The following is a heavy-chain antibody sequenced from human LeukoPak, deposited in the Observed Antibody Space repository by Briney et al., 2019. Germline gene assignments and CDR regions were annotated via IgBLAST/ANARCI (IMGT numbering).Heavy chain of an antibody. V-gene: IGHV3-21*06. CDR3: LRGDRRDY. Sequence: GGSLTLSCDASGLTFNTYSINWAPQAPGKGLEWVSSIDSSVGYIFYANSVKGRFIISRDNAKDPRNLKMKSLRVEDKAVYYCLRGDRRDYWGQGTLVTVSS. CDR2: IDSSVGYI. J-gene: IGHJ4*02. CDR1: GLTFNTYS.